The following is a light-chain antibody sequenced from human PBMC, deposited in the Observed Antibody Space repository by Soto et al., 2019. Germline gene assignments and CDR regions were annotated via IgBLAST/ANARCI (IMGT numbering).Light chain of an antibody. CDR3: NSFRVSHLYV. J-gene: IGLJ1*01. CDR1: SSDIGGYNA. V-gene: IGLV2-14*01. CDR2: EVT. Sequence: QSVLTQPASVSGSPGQTTTISCTGTSSDIGGYNAVSWYQHHPGKAPKLIIYEVTHRPSGVSDRFSASKSGNTASLTISGLQAEDEADYYCNSFRVSHLYVFGTGTKVTVL.